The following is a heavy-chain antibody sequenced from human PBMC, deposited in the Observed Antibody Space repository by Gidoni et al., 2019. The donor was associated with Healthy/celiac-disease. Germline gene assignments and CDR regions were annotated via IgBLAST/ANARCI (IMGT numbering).Heavy chain of an antibody. D-gene: IGHD4-4*01. J-gene: IGHJ4*02. CDR1: GGSISSGSFY. V-gene: IGHV4-61*02. Sequence: QVQLQESGPGLVKPSQTLSLTCTAPGGSISSGSFYWSWIRQPAGKGLEWIGRIYTSGSTNYNPSLKSRVTMSVDTSKNQFSLKLSSVTAADTAVYYCARLTLYSNYDYWGQGTLVTVSS. CDR3: ARLTLYSNYDY. CDR2: IYTSGST.